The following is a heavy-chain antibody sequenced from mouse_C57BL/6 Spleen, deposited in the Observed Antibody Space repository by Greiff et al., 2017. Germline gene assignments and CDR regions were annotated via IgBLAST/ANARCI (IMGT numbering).Heavy chain of an antibody. CDR2: IHPNSGST. CDR3: ARSGGSSPYYFDY. V-gene: IGHV1-64*01. Sequence: VQLQQPGAELVKPGASVKLSCKASGYTFTSYWMHWVKQRPGQGLEWIGMIHPNSGSTNYNEKFKSKATLTVDKSSSTAYMQLSSLTSEDSAVYYFARSGGSSPYYFDYWGQGTTLTVSS. J-gene: IGHJ2*01. D-gene: IGHD1-1*01. CDR1: GYTFTSYW.